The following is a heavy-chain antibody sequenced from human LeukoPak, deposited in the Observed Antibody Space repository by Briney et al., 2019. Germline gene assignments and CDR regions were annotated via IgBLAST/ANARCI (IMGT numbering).Heavy chain of an antibody. Sequence: PGRSLRLSCAASGFTFSSYAMHWVRQAPDKGLEWVAVISYDGSNKYYADSVKGRFTISRDNSKNTLYLQMNSLRAEDTAVYYCARERYGDLYFDYWGQGTLVTVSS. CDR3: ARERYGDLYFDY. V-gene: IGHV3-30-3*01. J-gene: IGHJ4*02. CDR2: ISYDGSNK. CDR1: GFTFSSYA. D-gene: IGHD4-17*01.